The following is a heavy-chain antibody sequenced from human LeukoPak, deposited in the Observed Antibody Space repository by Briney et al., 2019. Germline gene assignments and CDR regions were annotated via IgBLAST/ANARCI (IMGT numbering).Heavy chain of an antibody. CDR3: ARSATITNDAFDI. D-gene: IGHD5-12*01. CDR2: IYYSGST. V-gene: IGHV4-59*01. CDR1: GGSMRSYY. J-gene: IGHJ3*02. Sequence: SETLSLTCTVTGGSMRSYYWNWIRQPPGKGLEWIGDIYYSGSTNYNPSLKGRVTMSLDMSKNQFSLKLSSVTAADTAVYYCARSATITNDAFDIWGHGTMVNVSS.